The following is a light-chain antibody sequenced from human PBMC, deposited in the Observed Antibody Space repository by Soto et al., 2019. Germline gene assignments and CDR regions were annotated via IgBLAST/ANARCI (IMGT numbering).Light chain of an antibody. V-gene: IGKV3-15*01. CDR3: QQYNNWPPIT. J-gene: IGKJ5*01. CDR2: GAS. CDR1: QSVSSN. Sequence: EIVLTQSPATLSLSPGERATLSCRASQSVSSNLAWYQQKPGQAPRLLXYGASTRATGIPARFSGSGSGTEFTLTISSLQSEDFAVYYCQQYNNWPPITFGQGTRLEIK.